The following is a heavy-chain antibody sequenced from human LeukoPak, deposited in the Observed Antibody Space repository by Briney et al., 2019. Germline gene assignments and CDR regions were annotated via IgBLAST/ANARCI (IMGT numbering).Heavy chain of an antibody. J-gene: IGHJ6*03. D-gene: IGHD4-17*01. V-gene: IGHV4-34*01. CDR1: GGSFSGYY. CDR2: INHSGST. CDR3: ARGVTTRYYFYYMDV. Sequence: SETLSLTCAVYGGSFSGYYWSWIRQPSGKGLEWIGEINHSGSTNYNPSLKSRVTISVDTSKNQFSLKLSSVTAADTAVYYCARGVTTRYYFYYMDVWGKGTTVTVSS.